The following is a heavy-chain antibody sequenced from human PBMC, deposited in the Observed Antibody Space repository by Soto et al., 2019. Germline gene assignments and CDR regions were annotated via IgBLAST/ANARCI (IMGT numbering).Heavy chain of an antibody. Sequence: GGSLRLSCAASGFTFSSYAMSWVRQAPGKGLEWVSATSGSGGSTYYADSVKGRFTISRDNSKNTLYLQMNSLRAEDTAVYYCAKDLGYSNDYYFDYWGQGTLVTVSS. CDR1: GFTFSSYA. CDR3: AKDLGYSNDYYFDY. V-gene: IGHV3-23*01. J-gene: IGHJ4*02. CDR2: TSGSGGST. D-gene: IGHD6-13*01.